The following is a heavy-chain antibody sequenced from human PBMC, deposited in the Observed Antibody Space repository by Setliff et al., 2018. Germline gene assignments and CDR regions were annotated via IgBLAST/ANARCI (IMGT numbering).Heavy chain of an antibody. CDR3: ARADCSGGSCYREFDY. V-gene: IGHV1-3*03. Sequence: ASVKVSCKASGDPFNAYGVSWVRQAPGQGLEWMGWINAGNGNTKYSPGFQGRVTITRDTSASTAYMELSSLRSEDMAVYYCARADCSGGSCYREFDYWGQGTLVTVSS. J-gene: IGHJ4*02. D-gene: IGHD2-15*01. CDR2: INAGNGNT. CDR1: GDPFNAYG.